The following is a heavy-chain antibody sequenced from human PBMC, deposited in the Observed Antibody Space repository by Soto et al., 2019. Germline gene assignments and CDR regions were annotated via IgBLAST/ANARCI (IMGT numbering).Heavy chain of an antibody. CDR1: GFTFSSYA. CDR2: ISGSGYST. Sequence: GGSLRLSCAASGFTFSSYAMSWVRQAPGKGLEWVSGISGSGYSTYYADSVKGRFTISRDICKNTLYLQMNSLRAEDTAVYYCAKAMGDYAGNSEPGDYWGQGTLVIVSS. CDR3: AKAMGDYAGNSEPGDY. J-gene: IGHJ4*02. D-gene: IGHD3-16*01. V-gene: IGHV3-23*01.